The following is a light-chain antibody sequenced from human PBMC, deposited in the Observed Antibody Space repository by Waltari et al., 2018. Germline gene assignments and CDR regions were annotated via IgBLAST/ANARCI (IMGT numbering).Light chain of an antibody. CDR2: DNS. J-gene: IGLJ2*01. V-gene: IGLV1-40*01. CDR3: QSYDRSLSGVV. Sequence: QSVLTQPPSVSGAPGQRVTIACTGSSSNIGAGYEVHWYQQLPATAPKLLIYDNSNRPSGVPDRFSGSKSGTAASLAITGLQAENEADFYCQSYDRSLSGVVFGGGTKLTVL. CDR1: SSNIGAGYE.